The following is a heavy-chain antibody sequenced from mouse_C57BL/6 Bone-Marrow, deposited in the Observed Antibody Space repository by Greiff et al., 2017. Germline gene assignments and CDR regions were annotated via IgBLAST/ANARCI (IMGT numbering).Heavy chain of an antibody. V-gene: IGHV1-64*01. D-gene: IGHD2-4*01. CDR1: GYTFTNYW. Sequence: QVQLQQPGAELVKPGASVKLSCKASGYTFTNYWMHWVKQRPGQGLEWIGMMHPNGGSPDYNEKFKSEASMELSSLTSEDSAVYYCARSYDYDDYTMDYWGQGTSVTVSS. J-gene: IGHJ4*01. CDR3: ARSYDYDDYTMDY. CDR2: MHPNGGSP.